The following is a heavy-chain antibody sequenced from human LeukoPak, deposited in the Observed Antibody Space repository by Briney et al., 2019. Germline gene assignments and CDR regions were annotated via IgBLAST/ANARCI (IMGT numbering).Heavy chain of an antibody. CDR3: ARLGQLRVLKDY. Sequence: SETLSLTCTVSGGSISSSSYYWGWIRQPPGKGLEWIGSIYYSGSTYYNPSLKSRVTISVDTSKNQFSLELSSVTAADTAVYYCARLGQLRVLKDYWGQGTLVTVSS. CDR2: IYYSGST. V-gene: IGHV4-39*01. D-gene: IGHD1-26*01. J-gene: IGHJ4*02. CDR1: GGSISSSSYY.